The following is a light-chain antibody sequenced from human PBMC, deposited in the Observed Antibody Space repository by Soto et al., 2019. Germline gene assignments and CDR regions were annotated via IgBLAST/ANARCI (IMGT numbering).Light chain of an antibody. J-gene: IGKJ1*01. CDR2: VAS. Sequence: LTQSPCTLSLSPGERATLSCRASQSVSSSYLAWYQQKPGQAPRLLVYVASSRATGIPDRFSGSGSGTDFTLTISRLEPEDFAVYYCQQYGSSPWTFGQGTKVDIK. V-gene: IGKV3-20*01. CDR1: QSVSSSY. CDR3: QQYGSSPWT.